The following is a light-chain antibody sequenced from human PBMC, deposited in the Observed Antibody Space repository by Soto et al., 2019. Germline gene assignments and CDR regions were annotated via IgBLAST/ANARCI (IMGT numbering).Light chain of an antibody. J-gene: IGKJ5*01. CDR3: QQYDYWPPIT. CDR2: AAS. CDR1: QSVSSNF. V-gene: IGKV3-20*01. Sequence: EIVLTQSPGTLSLSPGGRATLSCRASQSVSSNFLAWYQQKPGQAPRLIISAASNRATGIPARFSGSGSETDFTLTITNLEPEDFAVYYCQQYDYWPPITFGQGTRLEIK.